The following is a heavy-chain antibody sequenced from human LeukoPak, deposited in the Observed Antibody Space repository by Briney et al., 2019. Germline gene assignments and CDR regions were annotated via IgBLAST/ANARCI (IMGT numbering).Heavy chain of an antibody. D-gene: IGHD6-13*01. Sequence: ASVKVSCKASGYTFSTCALHWVRQAPGQRLEWMGWINVDNGDTKYSQKFQGRVTITRDTSANTTYMELSSLRSEDTAVYYCARGLGSSWGSDFDYWGQGTLVTVSS. CDR3: ARGLGSSWGSDFDY. V-gene: IGHV1-3*01. CDR2: INVDNGDT. J-gene: IGHJ4*02. CDR1: GYTFSTCA.